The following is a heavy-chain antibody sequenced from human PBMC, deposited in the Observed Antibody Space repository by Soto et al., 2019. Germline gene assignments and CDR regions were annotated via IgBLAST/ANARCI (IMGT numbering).Heavy chain of an antibody. D-gene: IGHD3-9*01. CDR1: GYTFTSYY. V-gene: IGHV1-46*01. J-gene: IGHJ6*03. CDR2: INPSGGST. Sequence: ASVKVSCKASGYTFTSYYMHWVRQAPGQGLEWMGIINPSGGSTSYAQKFQGRVTMTRDTSTSTAYMELRSLRSDDTAVYYCARDRAYDILTGYPEIYYMDVWGKGTTVTVSS. CDR3: ARDRAYDILTGYPEIYYMDV.